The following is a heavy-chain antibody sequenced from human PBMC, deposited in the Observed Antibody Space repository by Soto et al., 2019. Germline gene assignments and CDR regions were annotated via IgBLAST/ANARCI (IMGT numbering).Heavy chain of an antibody. J-gene: IGHJ6*02. V-gene: IGHV4-39*01. CDR2: IYYSGST. CDR3: ASSGKGLVYYYYYGMDV. Sequence: SETLSLTCTVSGGSISSSSYYWGWIRQPPGKGLEWIGSIYYSGSTYYNQSLKNRVTISVDTPKNQLSQKLSSVTAADTAVYYCASSGKGLVYYYYYGMDVWGQGTTVT. CDR1: GGSISSSSYY.